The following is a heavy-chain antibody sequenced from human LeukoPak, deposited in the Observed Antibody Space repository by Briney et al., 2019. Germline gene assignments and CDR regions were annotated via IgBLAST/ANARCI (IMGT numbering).Heavy chain of an antibody. Sequence: SETLSLTCAVYGGSFSGYYWSWIRQPPGKGLEWIGEINHSGSTNYNPSLKSRVTISVHTSKNQFSLKLSSVTAADTAVYYCARGYVDTAMVRGMDVWGQGTTVTVSS. V-gene: IGHV4-34*01. CDR1: GGSFSGYY. J-gene: IGHJ6*02. CDR2: INHSGST. CDR3: ARGYVDTAMVRGMDV. D-gene: IGHD5-18*01.